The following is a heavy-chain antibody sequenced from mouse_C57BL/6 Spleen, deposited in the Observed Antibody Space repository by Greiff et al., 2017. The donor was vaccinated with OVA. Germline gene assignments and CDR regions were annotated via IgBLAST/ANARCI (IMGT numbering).Heavy chain of an antibody. Sequence: VQRVESGAELARPGASVKLSCKASGYTFTSYGISWVKQRTGQGLEWIGEIYPRSGNTYYNEKFKGKATLTADKSSSTAYMELRSLTSEDSAVYFCARSIRGIYYAMDYWGQGTSVTVSS. J-gene: IGHJ4*01. V-gene: IGHV1-81*01. CDR1: GYTFTSYG. D-gene: IGHD2-10*02. CDR3: ARSIRGIYYAMDY. CDR2: IYPRSGNT.